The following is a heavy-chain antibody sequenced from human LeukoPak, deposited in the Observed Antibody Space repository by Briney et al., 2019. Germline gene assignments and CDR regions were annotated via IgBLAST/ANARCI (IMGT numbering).Heavy chain of an antibody. D-gene: IGHD4-17*01. Sequence: PGGSLRLSCAASGFTFDDYAMHWVRQAPGKGLEWVSYISSRSSTIYYADPVKGRFTISRDNARNSLHLQMSSLRAEDTAVYYCAREVYGNSFDYWGLGTRVTVSS. V-gene: IGHV3-48*03. CDR3: AREVYGNSFDY. CDR1: GFTFDDYA. J-gene: IGHJ4*02. CDR2: ISSRSSTI.